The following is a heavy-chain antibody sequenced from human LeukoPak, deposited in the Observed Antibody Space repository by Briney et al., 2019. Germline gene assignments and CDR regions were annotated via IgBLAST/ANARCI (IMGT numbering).Heavy chain of an antibody. J-gene: IGHJ4*02. D-gene: IGHD4-17*01. Sequence: GGSLRLSCAASGFTFDDYGMSWVHQAPGKGLEWVSGTNWNGGSTGYADSVKGRFTISRDNAKNSLYLQMNSLRAEDTALYYCARDGGHTVTGGFDYWGQGTLVTVSS. CDR2: TNWNGGST. CDR1: GFTFDDYG. CDR3: ARDGGHTVTGGFDY. V-gene: IGHV3-20*04.